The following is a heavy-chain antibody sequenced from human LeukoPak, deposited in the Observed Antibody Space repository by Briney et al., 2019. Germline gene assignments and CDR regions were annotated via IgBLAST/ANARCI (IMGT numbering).Heavy chain of an antibody. D-gene: IGHD6-13*01. CDR3: ARGLRYSSSWSLYYFDC. V-gene: IGHV3-30*03. CDR2: ISYDGSNK. CDR1: GFTFSSYG. J-gene: IGHJ4*02. Sequence: PGRSLRLSCAASGFTFSSYGMHWVRQAPGKGLEWVAVISYDGSNKYYADSVKGRFTISRDNSKNTLYLQMNSLRAEDTAVYYCARGLRYSSSWSLYYFDCWGQGTLVTVSS.